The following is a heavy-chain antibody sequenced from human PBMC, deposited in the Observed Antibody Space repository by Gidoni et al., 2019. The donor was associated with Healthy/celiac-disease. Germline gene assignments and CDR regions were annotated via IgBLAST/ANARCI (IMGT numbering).Heavy chain of an antibody. Sequence: EVQLLESGGGLVQPGGSLRLSCAASGFTFSRYAISWVRQAPGKGREGGSGISGSGCSTYYADSVKGRFTISRDNSKNTLYLQMNSLRAEDTAVYYCAKVFNAPIVVAQGFWNYYYGMDVWGQGTTVTVSS. D-gene: IGHD3-22*01. J-gene: IGHJ6*02. CDR2: ISGSGCST. CDR1: GFTFSRYA. V-gene: IGHV3-23*01. CDR3: AKVFNAPIVVAQGFWNYYYGMDV.